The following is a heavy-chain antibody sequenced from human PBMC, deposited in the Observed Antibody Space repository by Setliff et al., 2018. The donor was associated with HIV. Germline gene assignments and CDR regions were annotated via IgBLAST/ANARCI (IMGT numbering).Heavy chain of an antibody. CDR3: ARAVAASATSVVDY. V-gene: IGHV4-34*01. CDR1: SGPFSGYT. Sequence: SETLSLTCAVYSGPFSGYTWSWIRQPPGKGLEWIGEISQSGKTNYHPSLKSRITISMEASKTHFSLTLNSVTAADTAVYYCARAVAASATSVVDYWGQGIQVTVSS. D-gene: IGHD6-13*01. CDR2: ISQSGKT. J-gene: IGHJ4*02.